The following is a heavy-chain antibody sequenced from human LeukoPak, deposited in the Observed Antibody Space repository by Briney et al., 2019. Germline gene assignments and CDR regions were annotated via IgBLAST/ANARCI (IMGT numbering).Heavy chain of an antibody. J-gene: IGHJ3*01. Sequence: KPGESLKISCEASGYTFSNQWIGWVRQMPGKGLEWMGIIYPGDSDTRYSPSFQGQVTISVDKSVTTTYLQWHSLKASDTAMYYCARTGYHYGSRSHYAFDLWGQGTMVTVSS. CDR2: IYPGDSDT. D-gene: IGHD3-10*01. CDR3: ARTGYHYGSRSHYAFDL. CDR1: GYTFSNQW. V-gene: IGHV5-51*01.